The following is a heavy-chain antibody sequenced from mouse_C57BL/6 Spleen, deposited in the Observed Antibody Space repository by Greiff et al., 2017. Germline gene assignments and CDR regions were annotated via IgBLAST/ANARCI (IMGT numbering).Heavy chain of an antibody. Sequence: QVQLQQSGAELVRPGTSVQMSCKASGYTFTNYRIGWVQQSPGHGLEWIGDIYPGGGNTNYNEKFKGKATLTADNSSSTACMQFSSLTSDYSAIYYCARGTGYFDYWGQGTTLTVSS. CDR2: IYPGGGNT. D-gene: IGHD3-3*01. V-gene: IGHV1-63*01. CDR1: GYTFTNYR. J-gene: IGHJ2*01. CDR3: ARGTGYFDY.